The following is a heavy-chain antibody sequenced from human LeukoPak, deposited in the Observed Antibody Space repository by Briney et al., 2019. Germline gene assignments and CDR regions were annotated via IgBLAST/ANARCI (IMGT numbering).Heavy chain of an antibody. V-gene: IGHV3-7*01. D-gene: IGHD1-26*01. Sequence: GGSLRLSCAASGFTFSSYWMSWVRQAPGKGLEWVANIKQDGSEKYYVDSVKGLFTISRDNAKNSLYLQMNSLRAEDTAVYYCARVLGAYYFDYWGQGTLVTVSS. CDR3: ARVLGAYYFDY. CDR2: IKQDGSEK. CDR1: GFTFSSYW. J-gene: IGHJ4*02.